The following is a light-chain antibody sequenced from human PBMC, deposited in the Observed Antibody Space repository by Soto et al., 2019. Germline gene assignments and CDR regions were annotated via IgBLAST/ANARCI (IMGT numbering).Light chain of an antibody. CDR3: SSYAGSDKFYV. CDR1: SGDVGGYNY. Sequence: QSVLTQSPSASASPGQSVTISCTGTSGDVGGYNYVSWYQQHPGKAPKLMIYEVSKRPLGVPDRFSGSKSDNTASLTVSGLQAEDEADYYYSSYAGSDKFYVFGTGTKV. CDR2: EVS. J-gene: IGLJ1*01. V-gene: IGLV2-8*01.